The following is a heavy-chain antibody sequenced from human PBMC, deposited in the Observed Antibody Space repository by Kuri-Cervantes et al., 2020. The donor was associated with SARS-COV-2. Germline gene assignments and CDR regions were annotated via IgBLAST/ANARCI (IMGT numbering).Heavy chain of an antibody. V-gene: IGHV3-21*04. D-gene: IGHD3-16*01. CDR2: ISRTSTYK. CDR3: ARDLGGVSGPFDY. Sequence: GESLKISCAASGFSFTSYSMTWVRQTPGKGLEWVSSISRTSTYKHYADSVKGRFSMSRDNSKNTVYLQMNSLRAEDTAVYYCARDLGGVSGPFDYWGQGTLVTVSS. CDR1: GFSFTSYS. J-gene: IGHJ4*02.